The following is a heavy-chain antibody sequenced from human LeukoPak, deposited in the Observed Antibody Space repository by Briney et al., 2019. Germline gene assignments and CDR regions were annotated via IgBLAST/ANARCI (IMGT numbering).Heavy chain of an antibody. V-gene: IGHV4-34*01. CDR2: INHSGST. CDR1: GGSFSGYY. Sequence: SETLSLTCAVYGGSFSGYYWSWIRQPPGKGLEWIGEINHSGSTNYNPSLKSRVTMSVDTSKNQFSLKLSSVTAADTAVYYCARARSNYYYYYMDVWGKGTTVTISS. D-gene: IGHD1-14*01. CDR3: ARARSNYYYYYMDV. J-gene: IGHJ6*03.